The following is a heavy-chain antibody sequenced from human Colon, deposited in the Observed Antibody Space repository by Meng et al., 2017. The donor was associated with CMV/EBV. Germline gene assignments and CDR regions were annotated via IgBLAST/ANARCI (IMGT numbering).Heavy chain of an antibody. Sequence: PSETLSRTGAVYGGSFSDYYWNGSRQPPGEGLEWIGEINHRRSTNYNPSLKSRVIISVDTSKNQFSLKLSSVTAADTAVYYCSIGGTYWGQGTLVTVSS. CDR1: GGSFSDYY. D-gene: IGHD3-10*01. CDR3: SIGGTY. J-gene: IGHJ4*02. CDR2: INHRRST. V-gene: IGHV4-34*01.